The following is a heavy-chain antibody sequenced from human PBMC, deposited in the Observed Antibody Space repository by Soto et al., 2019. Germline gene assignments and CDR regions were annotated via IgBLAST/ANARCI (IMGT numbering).Heavy chain of an antibody. Sequence: PGGSLRLSCAASGFSFDDYAMTWVLQVPGKGLEWVSGINWSGGSTGYADSVKGRFTISRDNSRNTLYLQMNSLRAEDTAIYYCAKIRGYYRYDYSDFLAYWGQGALVTGS. CDR1: GFSFDDYA. V-gene: IGHV3-20*04. D-gene: IGHD3-16*01. CDR2: INWSGGST. CDR3: AKIRGYYRYDYSDFLAY. J-gene: IGHJ4*02.